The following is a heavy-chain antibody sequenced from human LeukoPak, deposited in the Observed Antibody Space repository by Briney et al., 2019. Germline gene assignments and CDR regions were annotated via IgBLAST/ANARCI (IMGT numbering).Heavy chain of an antibody. V-gene: IGHV1-69*02. J-gene: IGHJ5*02. Sequence: ASVKVSCKASGDTFNKFPISWVRQAPGQGLEWLGRIMSILDRVTYAQKFQGRVTISADKNTSTAYMEMTSLTSEDTAVYFCARRKLPLTGSTGFDWFDPWGQGTLVTVSS. D-gene: IGHD3-9*01. CDR2: IMSILDRV. CDR3: ARRKLPLTGSTGFDWFDP. CDR1: GDTFNKFP.